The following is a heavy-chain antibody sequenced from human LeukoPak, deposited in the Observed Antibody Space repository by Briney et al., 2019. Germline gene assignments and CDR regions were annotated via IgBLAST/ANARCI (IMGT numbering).Heavy chain of an antibody. CDR1: GYTFTSYA. CDR3: ARDLVFLYDYVWGSYRSENYYYYMDV. V-gene: IGHV1-8*02. CDR2: MNPNSGNT. J-gene: IGHJ6*03. Sequence: ASVKVSCKASGYTFTSYAMNWVRQTPGQGLEWMGWMNPNSGNTGYAQKFQGRVTMTRNTSISTAYMELSSLRSDDTAVYYCARDLVFLYDYVWGSYRSENYYYYMDVWGKGTTVTVSS. D-gene: IGHD3-16*02.